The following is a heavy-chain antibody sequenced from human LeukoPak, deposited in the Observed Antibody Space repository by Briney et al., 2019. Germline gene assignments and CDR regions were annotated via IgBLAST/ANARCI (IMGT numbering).Heavy chain of an antibody. CDR3: ARVIDYYDSSYYFDY. D-gene: IGHD3-22*01. J-gene: IGHJ4*02. V-gene: IGHV1-69*04. CDR1: GGTFSSYA. CDR2: IIPILGIA. Sequence: ASVKVSCKASGGTFSSYAISWVRQAPGQGLEWMGRIIPILGIANYAQKFQGRVTITADKSTSTAYMELSSLRSEDTAVYYCARVIDYYDSSYYFDYWGQGTLVTVSS.